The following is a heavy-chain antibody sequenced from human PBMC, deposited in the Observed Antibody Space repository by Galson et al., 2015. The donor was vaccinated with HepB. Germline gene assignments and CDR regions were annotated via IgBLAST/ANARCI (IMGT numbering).Heavy chain of an antibody. V-gene: IGHV3-15*01. J-gene: IGHJ4*02. CDR2: IKSKTDGGTT. Sequence: SLRLSCAASGFTFSNAWMSWVRQAPGKGLEWVGRIKSKTDGGTTDYAAPVKGRFTISRDDSKNTLYLQMNSLKTEDTAVYYCTTNVQLERLGGNDYWGQGTLVTVSS. D-gene: IGHD1-1*01. CDR1: GFTFSNAW. CDR3: TTNVQLERLGGNDY.